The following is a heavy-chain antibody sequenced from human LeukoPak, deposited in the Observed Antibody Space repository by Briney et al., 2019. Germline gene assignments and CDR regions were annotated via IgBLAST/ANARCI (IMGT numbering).Heavy chain of an antibody. Sequence: ASVKVSCKASRGTFISYAISGLRQAPGKGLEWMGGIIPIFWSANYAHKFQGRVTINADESTSTAYKELSSPRSEDTAVYYRARDRESYTGDAFDIWGQGTMVTVSS. CDR3: ARDRESYTGDAFDI. CDR1: RGTFISYA. J-gene: IGHJ3*02. V-gene: IGHV1-69*01. D-gene: IGHD1-14*01. CDR2: IIPIFWSA.